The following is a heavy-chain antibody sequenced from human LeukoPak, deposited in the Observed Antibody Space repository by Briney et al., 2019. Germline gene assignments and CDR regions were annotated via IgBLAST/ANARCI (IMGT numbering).Heavy chain of an antibody. Sequence: ASVKVSCKASGGTFSSYAISWVRQAPGQGLEWMGGIIPIFGTANYAQKFQGRGTITADKSTSTAYMELSSLRSEDTAMYYCARSSGWKYNIDYWGQGTLVTVSS. CDR3: ARSSGWKYNIDY. CDR2: IIPIFGTA. CDR1: GGTFSSYA. J-gene: IGHJ4*02. V-gene: IGHV1-69*06. D-gene: IGHD6-19*01.